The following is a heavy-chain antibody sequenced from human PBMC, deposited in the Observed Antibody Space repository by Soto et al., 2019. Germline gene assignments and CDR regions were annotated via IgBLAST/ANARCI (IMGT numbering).Heavy chain of an antibody. CDR2: IHYSVSI. CDR1: GASISSYY. Sequence: QEQLQESGPGLVKPSETLSLTCTVSGASISSYYWSWIRQPPGKGLDWIGYIHYSVSINYNPSPKSRVIISIDTSKNQFSRNLSSVTAADTAVYYCARHSQNGPPLWFGELLSWGQGTLVTVSS. CDR3: ARHSQNGPPLWFGELLS. D-gene: IGHD3-10*01. V-gene: IGHV4-59*01. J-gene: IGHJ1*01.